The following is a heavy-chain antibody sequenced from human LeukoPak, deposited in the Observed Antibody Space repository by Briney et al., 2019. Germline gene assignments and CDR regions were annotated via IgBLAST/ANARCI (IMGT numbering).Heavy chain of an antibody. CDR3: ASSTPYDSSGYYSDY. D-gene: IGHD3-22*01. J-gene: IGHJ4*02. V-gene: IGHV4-30-2*01. CDR2: IYHSGST. Sequence: PSETLSLTCAVSGGSISSGGYSWSWIRQPPGKGLEWIGYIYHSGSTYYNPSLKSRVTISVDRSKNQFSLKLSSVTAADTAVYYCASSTPYDSSGYYSDYWGQGTLVTVSS. CDR1: GGSISSGGYS.